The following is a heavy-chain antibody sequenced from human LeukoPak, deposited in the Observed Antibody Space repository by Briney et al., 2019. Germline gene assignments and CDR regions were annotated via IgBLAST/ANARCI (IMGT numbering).Heavy chain of an antibody. CDR3: ATGAPGAAADY. CDR2: INPSGGNT. D-gene: IGHD6-13*01. CDR1: GYTFTSYY. V-gene: IGHV1-46*01. J-gene: IGHJ4*02. Sequence: ASVKVSCKASGYTFTSYYMHWVRQAPGQGLEWMGIINPSGGNTSYAQKFQGRVTMSRDTSTSTVYMELSSLRSEDTAVYYCATGAPGAAADYWGQGTLVTVSS.